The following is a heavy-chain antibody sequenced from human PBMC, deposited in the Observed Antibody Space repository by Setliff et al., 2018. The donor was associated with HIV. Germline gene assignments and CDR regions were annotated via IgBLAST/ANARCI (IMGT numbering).Heavy chain of an antibody. Sequence: SEILSLTCNVSDGSISSSSYYWAWIRQPPGKGLEWIGTIYYVGNTYYRPSLKGRVTVSIDTSKNQFSLSLNSVTAADTAVYYCARQSGYTRGWDIFGLVAGSFDIWGQGTMVTVS. CDR2: IYYVGNT. CDR3: ARQSGYTRGWDIFGLVAGSFDI. J-gene: IGHJ3*02. V-gene: IGHV4-39*01. CDR1: DGSISSSSYY. D-gene: IGHD3-3*01.